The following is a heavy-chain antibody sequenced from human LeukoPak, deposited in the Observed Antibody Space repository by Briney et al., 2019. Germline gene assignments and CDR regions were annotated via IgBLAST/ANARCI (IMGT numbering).Heavy chain of an antibody. CDR3: ARGAMATTPFFDY. CDR1: GDSISNYY. Sequence: SETLSLTCPVSGDSISNYYYWTWIRQPPGKGLEWIGYVYYTGSTDFNPSLKSRVTMSLDTSRNQFSLKLTSLTAADTAVYYCARGAMATTPFFDYWGQGTLVTVSS. D-gene: IGHD5-24*01. V-gene: IGHV4-59*01. J-gene: IGHJ4*02. CDR2: VYYTGST.